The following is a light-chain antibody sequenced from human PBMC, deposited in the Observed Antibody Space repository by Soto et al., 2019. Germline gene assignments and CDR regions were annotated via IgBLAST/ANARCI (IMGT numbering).Light chain of an antibody. CDR2: DAS. V-gene: IGKV3-20*01. J-gene: IGKJ5*01. CDR1: QSVSNY. Sequence: ENVLTQSPATLSLSPGERATLSCRASQSVSNYVAWYQQKPGQAPRLLIYDASNRATGIPDRFSGSGSGTDFTLTISRLEPEDFAVYYCQHYGSSPPITFGQGTRLENK. CDR3: QHYGSSPPIT.